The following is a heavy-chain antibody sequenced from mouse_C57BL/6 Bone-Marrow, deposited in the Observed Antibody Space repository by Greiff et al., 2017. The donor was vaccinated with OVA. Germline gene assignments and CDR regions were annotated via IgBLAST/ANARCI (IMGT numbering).Heavy chain of an antibody. CDR1: GYTFTSYG. CDR2: IYPRSGNT. Sequence: QVQLQQSGAELARPGASVKLSCKASGYTFTSYGISWVKQRTGQGLEWIGEIYPRSGNTYYNEKFKGKATLTADKSSSTAYMELRSLTSEDSAVYFCARKGDGDRYWGQGTTLTVSS. D-gene: IGHD2-3*01. CDR3: ARKGDGDRY. V-gene: IGHV1-81*01. J-gene: IGHJ2*01.